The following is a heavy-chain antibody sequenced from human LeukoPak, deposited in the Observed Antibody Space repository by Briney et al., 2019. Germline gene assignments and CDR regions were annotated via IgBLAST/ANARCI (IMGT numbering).Heavy chain of an antibody. J-gene: IGHJ4*02. Sequence: SVKVSCKASGGTFSSYAISWVRQAPGQGLEWMGRIIPIFGTANYAQKFQGRVTITRDESTSTAYMELSSLRSEDTAVYYFARGSSSYYYDSSGHYELDYWGQGTLVTVSS. CDR3: ARGSSSYYYDSSGHYELDY. D-gene: IGHD3-22*01. CDR1: GGTFSSYA. CDR2: IIPIFGTA. V-gene: IGHV1-69*05.